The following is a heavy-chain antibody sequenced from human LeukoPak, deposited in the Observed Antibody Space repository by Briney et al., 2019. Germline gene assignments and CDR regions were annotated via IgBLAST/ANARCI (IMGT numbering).Heavy chain of an antibody. D-gene: IGHD6-13*01. V-gene: IGHV4-39*07. CDR3: ARGGTVRFGSSWYGY. CDR1: GDSISSRSYY. CDR2: IYYSGST. J-gene: IGHJ4*02. Sequence: SETLSLTCTVSGDSISSRSYYWGWIRQPPGKGLEWIGSIYYSGSTNYNPSLKSRVTISVDTSKNQFSLKLSSVTAADTAVYYCARGGTVRFGSSWYGYWGQGTLVTVSS.